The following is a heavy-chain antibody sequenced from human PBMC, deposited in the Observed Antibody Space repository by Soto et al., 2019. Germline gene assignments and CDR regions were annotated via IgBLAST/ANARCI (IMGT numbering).Heavy chain of an antibody. CDR2: IYYSGST. Sequence: QVQLQESGPGLVKPSQTLSLTCTVSGGSISSGDYYWSWIRQPPGKGLEWIGYIYYSGSTYYNPSLKSRVTISVDTSKNQFSLKLSSVTAADTAVYYCARAAEIVATKYNWFDPWGQGTLVTVSS. D-gene: IGHD5-12*01. CDR3: ARAAEIVATKYNWFDP. CDR1: GGSISSGDYY. V-gene: IGHV4-30-4*01. J-gene: IGHJ5*02.